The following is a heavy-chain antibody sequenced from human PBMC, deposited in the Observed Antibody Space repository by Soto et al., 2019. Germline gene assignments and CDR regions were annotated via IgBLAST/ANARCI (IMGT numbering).Heavy chain of an antibody. CDR3: AMVDVYVTPSPQDV. J-gene: IGHJ6*02. V-gene: IGHV1-18*01. CDR1: GYSFTRYG. CDR2: INTYNGNT. Sequence: QGQLVQSRAEVKNPGASVKVSCKASGYSFTRYGIAWARHAPGQGLEWMGWINTYNGNTNYAQNLQGRVTLTTDTSTSTAYMELTSLRSNDTAIYYCAMVDVYVTPSPQDVWGQGTTVIVSS. D-gene: IGHD3-16*01.